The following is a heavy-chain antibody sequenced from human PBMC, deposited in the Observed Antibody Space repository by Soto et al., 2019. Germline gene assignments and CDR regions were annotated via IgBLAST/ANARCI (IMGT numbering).Heavy chain of an antibody. CDR2: VIPNLGVT. J-gene: IGHJ4*02. D-gene: IGHD2-15*01. CDR3: ARDKGFFSDTSCPDFAY. CDR1: GGTLSSYT. Sequence: QVQLVQSGAEVKKPGSSVKVSCKASGGTLSSYTFSWVRQAPGQGLEWMGRVIPNLGVTNYAKKFQGRFTIVVDTSTSTAYMELNSLRYEDTAVYYCARDKGFFSDTSCPDFAYWGQGTLVTVSS. V-gene: IGHV1-69*08.